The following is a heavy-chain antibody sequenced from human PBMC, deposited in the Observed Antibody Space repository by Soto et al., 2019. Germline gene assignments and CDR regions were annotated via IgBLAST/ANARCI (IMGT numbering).Heavy chain of an antibody. CDR3: ASAPQSYYYYCYGMDV. J-gene: IGHJ6*02. CDR2: IWYDGSNK. CDR1: GFTFSSYG. V-gene: IGHV3-33*01. Sequence: QVQLVESGGGVVQPGRSLRLSCAASGFTFSSYGMHWVRQAPGKGLEWVAVIWYDGSNKYYADSVKGRFTISRDNSKNTRYLQMNSRRAEDTAVYYCASAPQSYYYYCYGMDVWGQGTTVTVSS.